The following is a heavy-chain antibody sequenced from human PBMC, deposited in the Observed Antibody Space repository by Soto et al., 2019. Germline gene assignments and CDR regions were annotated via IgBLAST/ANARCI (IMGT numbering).Heavy chain of an antibody. CDR2: ISGSGGST. CDR3: AKGRGIAVVGTRVDY. CDR1: GFTLSSYA. Sequence: EVQLLESGGDLVQPGGSLRLSCAAPGFTLSSYAMTWVRQAPGKWPEWVSAISGSGGSTFYANSVTGRFTISRDNSKNTLYLQMNSLRAEDTAIYYCAKGRGIAVVGTRVDYWGQGTLVTVSS. D-gene: IGHD6-19*01. J-gene: IGHJ4*02. V-gene: IGHV3-23*01.